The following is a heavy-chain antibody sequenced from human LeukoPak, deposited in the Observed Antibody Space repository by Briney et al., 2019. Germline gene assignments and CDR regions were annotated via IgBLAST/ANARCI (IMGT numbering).Heavy chain of an antibody. CDR3: ASRRGYSGYDPLDY. Sequence: SETLSLTCTVSGGSISSYYWSWIRQPPGKGLEWIGYIYYSGSTNYNPSLKSRVTISVDTSKNQFSLKLSSVTAADTAVYYCASRRGYSGYDPLDYWGQGTLVTVSS. V-gene: IGHV4-59*12. D-gene: IGHD5-12*01. J-gene: IGHJ4*02. CDR2: IYYSGST. CDR1: GGSISSYY.